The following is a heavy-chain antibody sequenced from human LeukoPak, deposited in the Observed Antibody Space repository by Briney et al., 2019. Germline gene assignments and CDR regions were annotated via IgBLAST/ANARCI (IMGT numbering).Heavy chain of an antibody. CDR1: EFTFSSYW. D-gene: IGHD3-16*01. J-gene: IGHJ6*03. V-gene: IGHV3-74*01. CDR2: INTDGSGS. Sequence: PGGSLRLSCAASEFTFSSYWMHWVRQAPGKGLVWVSRINTDGSGSFYADSVKGRLTISRDNAKNTLYLQMNSLRAEDTAVYYCARGGARAYYMDVWGNGTTVTVSS. CDR3: ARGGARAYYMDV.